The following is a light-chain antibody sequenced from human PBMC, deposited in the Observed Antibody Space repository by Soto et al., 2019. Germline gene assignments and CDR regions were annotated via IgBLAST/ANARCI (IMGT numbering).Light chain of an antibody. Sequence: EILMSQSPATLSVSQGERATLSCRASQSVSSNLAWYQQKPGQAPRLLIYGASTRATGIPARFSGSGSGTEFTLTISSLQSEDFAVYYCQQYNNWPITFGGGTKLDIK. CDR3: QQYNNWPIT. V-gene: IGKV3-15*01. CDR1: QSVSSN. CDR2: GAS. J-gene: IGKJ4*01.